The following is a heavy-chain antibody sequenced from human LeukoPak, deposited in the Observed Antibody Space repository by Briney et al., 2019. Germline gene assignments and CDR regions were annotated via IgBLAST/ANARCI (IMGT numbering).Heavy chain of an antibody. Sequence: ASVKVSRKASGYTFTSCVITWVGQAPGQGLEWMGWISAYNGNTNYAQNLQGRVTMTTDTSTSTAYLEPRSLRSDDTAMYYGARMEMATAIFDYWGQGTLVTVSS. CDR2: ISAYNGNT. CDR3: ARMEMATAIFDY. CDR1: GYTFTSCV. J-gene: IGHJ4*02. V-gene: IGHV1-18*01. D-gene: IGHD5-24*01.